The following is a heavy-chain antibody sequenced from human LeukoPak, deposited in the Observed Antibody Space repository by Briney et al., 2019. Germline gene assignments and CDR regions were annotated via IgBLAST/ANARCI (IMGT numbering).Heavy chain of an antibody. J-gene: IGHJ5*02. D-gene: IGHD3-10*01. CDR3: ARGHYGSGSYYRRRYNWFDP. Sequence: SVKVSCKASGGTFSSHAISWVRQAPGQGLEWMGRIIPILGIANYAQKFQGRVRITADKSTSTAYMELSSLRSEDTAVYYCARGHYGSGSYYRRRYNWFDPWGQGTLVTVSS. CDR1: GGTFSSHA. CDR2: IIPILGIA. V-gene: IGHV1-69*04.